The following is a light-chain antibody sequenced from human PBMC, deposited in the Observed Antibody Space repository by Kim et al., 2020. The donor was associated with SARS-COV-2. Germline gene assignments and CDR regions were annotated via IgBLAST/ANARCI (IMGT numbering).Light chain of an antibody. CDR2: RAS. V-gene: IGKV1-5*03. Sequence: DIQMTQSPSILSTSVGDRVTITCRASRSISSWLAWYQQKPGKAPKLLIYRASILERGVPSRFSGSGSGTEFTLTISSLQPDDFATYYCQQYNNYWTFGQGTKVDIK. CDR3: QQYNNYWT. CDR1: RSISSW. J-gene: IGKJ1*01.